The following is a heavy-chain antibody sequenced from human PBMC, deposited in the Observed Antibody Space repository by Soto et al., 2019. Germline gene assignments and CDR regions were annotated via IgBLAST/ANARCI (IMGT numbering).Heavy chain of an antibody. J-gene: IGHJ1*01. D-gene: IGHD3-10*01. V-gene: IGHV3-53*01. CDR2: IYSGGST. Sequence: GGSLSLSCADSGFTVSSNYMSWVRQAPGKGLEWVSVIYSGGSTYYADSVKGRFTISRDNSKNTLYLQMNSLRVEDTAVYYCARGAPYGSGSYYKDWGQGTLGTVPQ. CDR1: GFTVSSNY. CDR3: ARGAPYGSGSYYKD.